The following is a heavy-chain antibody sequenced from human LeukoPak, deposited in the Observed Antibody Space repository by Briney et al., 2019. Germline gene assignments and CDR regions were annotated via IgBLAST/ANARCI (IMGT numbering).Heavy chain of an antibody. V-gene: IGHV3-66*01. Sequence: PGGSLRLSCAVSGFIVSTNYMSWVRQAPGKGLEWVSIVHRDGSTYYADSVKGRFTTSRDNSKNTLYIQMNSLRAEDTGVYYCARDGEHVLAHDYWGQGTLVTVSS. CDR2: VHRDGST. D-gene: IGHD3-10*01. CDR3: ARDGEHVLAHDY. CDR1: GFIVSTNY. J-gene: IGHJ4*02.